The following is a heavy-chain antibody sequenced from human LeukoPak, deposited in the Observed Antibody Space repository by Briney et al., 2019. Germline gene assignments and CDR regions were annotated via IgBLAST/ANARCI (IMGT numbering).Heavy chain of an antibody. CDR2: IYYSGSS. CDR1: GGSINTYY. CDR3: ARQEVIMARGVVTFDAFDI. Sequence: SETLSLTCTVSGGSINTYYWSWIRQHPGKGLEWIGHIYYSGSSYYNPSLESRVTISVDTSKNQFSLKLRSVTAADTAVYYCARQEVIMARGVVTFDAFDIWGQGTMVTVSS. D-gene: IGHD3-10*01. V-gene: IGHV4-59*08. J-gene: IGHJ3*02.